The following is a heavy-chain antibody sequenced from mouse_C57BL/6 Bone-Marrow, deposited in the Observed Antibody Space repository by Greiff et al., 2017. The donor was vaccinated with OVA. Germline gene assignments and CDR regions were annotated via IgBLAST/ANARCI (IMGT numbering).Heavy chain of an antibody. CDR3: ARTGGLRLSMDD. CDR1: GYTFTSYW. J-gene: IGHJ4*01. Sequence: QVQLQQPGAELVMPGASVKLSCKASGYTFTSYWMHWVKQRPGQGLEWIGEIDPSDSYTNYNQKFKGKSTLTVDKSSSTAYMQLSSLTSEDSAVYYCARTGGLRLSMDDWGQGTSVTVSS. D-gene: IGHD2-4*01. V-gene: IGHV1-69*01. CDR2: IDPSDSYT.